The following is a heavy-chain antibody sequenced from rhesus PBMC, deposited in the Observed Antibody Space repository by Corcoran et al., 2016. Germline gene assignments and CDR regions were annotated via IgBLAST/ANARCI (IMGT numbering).Heavy chain of an antibody. D-gene: IGHD2-27*01. Sequence: QVQLQESGPGVVKPSETLSLTCAVSGYSISSGYDWSWIRQPPGKGLGWIGYIYGSSGSTNYNPSLKNRVTISKDTSKNQFSLKLSSVTAADTAVYYCAQRVVFTASFDYWGQGVLVTVSS. CDR2: IYGSSGST. CDR3: AQRVVFTASFDY. V-gene: IGHV4-76*01. CDR1: GYSISSGYD. J-gene: IGHJ4*01.